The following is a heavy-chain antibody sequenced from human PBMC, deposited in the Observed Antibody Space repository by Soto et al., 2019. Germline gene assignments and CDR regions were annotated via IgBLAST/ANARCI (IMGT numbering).Heavy chain of an antibody. Sequence: EVQLLESGGGLVQPGGSLRLSCAASGFTFNSYAMSWVRRAPGKGLEWVSGVSGSGTTTYYADSVRGRFTISRDSSKNTLYLQMNSLRAVDTAVYYCAKDLGDVYYCLDVWGQGTTVTVS. D-gene: IGHD3-16*01. V-gene: IGHV3-23*01. CDR2: VSGSGTTT. CDR1: GFTFNSYA. CDR3: AKDLGDVYYCLDV. J-gene: IGHJ6*02.